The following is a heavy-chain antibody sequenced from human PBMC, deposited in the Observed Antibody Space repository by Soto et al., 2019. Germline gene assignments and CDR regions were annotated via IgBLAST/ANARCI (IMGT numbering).Heavy chain of an antibody. CDR2: IYYSGST. Sequence: QVQLQESGPGLVKPSQTLSLTCTVSGGSISSGDYYWSWIRQPPGKGLEWIGYIYYSGSTYYNPSLKRRVTISVDTSKNQYSLKLSSVTAADTAVYYCAREHSSGSDAFDIWGQGTMVTVSS. CDR3: AREHSSGSDAFDI. D-gene: IGHD3-22*01. CDR1: GGSISSGDYY. V-gene: IGHV4-30-4*01. J-gene: IGHJ3*02.